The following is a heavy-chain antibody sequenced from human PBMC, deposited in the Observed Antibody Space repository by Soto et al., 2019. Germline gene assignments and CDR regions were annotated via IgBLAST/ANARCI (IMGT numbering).Heavy chain of an antibody. D-gene: IGHD4-17*01. CDR2: ISSTGSST. J-gene: IGHJ3*01. CDR3: AKARYGGTHDALDV. Sequence: PGGSLRLSCAASGFTFRNYAMTWIRQPPGKGLEWVSAISSTGSSTFYADSVKGRFTISRDNSKNNVYVQMNSLRGDDTAVYYCAKARYGGTHDALDVWGQGTMVTVSS. V-gene: IGHV3-23*01. CDR1: GFTFRNYA.